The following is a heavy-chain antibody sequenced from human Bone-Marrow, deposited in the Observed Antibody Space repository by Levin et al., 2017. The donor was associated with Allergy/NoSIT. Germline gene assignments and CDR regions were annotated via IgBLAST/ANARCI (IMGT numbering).Heavy chain of an antibody. J-gene: IGHJ6*03. CDR2: IYSGGST. CDR1: GFSVSSNY. D-gene: IGHD7-27*01. CDR3: ARYPSGDYYMDV. Sequence: PGGSLRLSCVVSGFSVSSNYMNWIRQAPGKRLEWVSVIYSGGSTYYADSVKGRFTISRDSSKNKLYLQMSSRSAEDTAVYYCARYPSGDYYMDVWGNGTTVTVSS. V-gene: IGHV3-53*01.